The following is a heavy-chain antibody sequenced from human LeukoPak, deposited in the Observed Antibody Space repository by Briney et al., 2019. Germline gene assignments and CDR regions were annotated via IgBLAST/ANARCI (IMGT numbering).Heavy chain of an antibody. D-gene: IGHD5-12*01. CDR1: GFTFSSYA. V-gene: IGHV3-23*01. CDR2: ISGRADRT. J-gene: IGHJ4*02. Sequence: GGSLRLSCATSGFTFSSYAMSWVRQAPGKGPEWVSAISGRADRTYYADSVKGRFTISRDNSKNTVYLQMNSLRAEGTALYYCAKESAYGSPRDYYFDNWGQGTLVTVSS. CDR3: AKESAYGSPRDYYFDN.